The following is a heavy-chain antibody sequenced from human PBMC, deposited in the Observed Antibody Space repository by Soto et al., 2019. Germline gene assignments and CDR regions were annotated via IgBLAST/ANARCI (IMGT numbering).Heavy chain of an antibody. J-gene: IGHJ4*02. CDR3: ARAGYYYGSGTKY. CDR1: GGSFSGYY. Sequence: PSETLSLTCAVYGGSFSGYYWSWIRQPPGKGLEWIGEINHSGSTNYNPSLKSRVTISVDTSKNQFSLKLSSVTAADTAVYYCARAGYYYGSGTKYWGQGTLVTVSS. D-gene: IGHD3-10*01. CDR2: INHSGST. V-gene: IGHV4-34*01.